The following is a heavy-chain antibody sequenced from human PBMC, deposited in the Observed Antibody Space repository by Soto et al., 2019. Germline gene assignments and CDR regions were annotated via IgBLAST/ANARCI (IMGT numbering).Heavy chain of an antibody. D-gene: IGHD3-10*01. CDR3: ARGDYYGSGSYFDY. Sequence: SETLSLTCTVSGGSISSGDYYWSWIRQPPGKGLEWIGYIYYGGSTYYNPSLKSRVTISVDTSKNQFSLKLSSVTAADTAVYYCARGDYYGSGSYFDYWGQGTLVTVSS. CDR1: GGSISSGDYY. V-gene: IGHV4-30-4*01. J-gene: IGHJ4*02. CDR2: IYYGGST.